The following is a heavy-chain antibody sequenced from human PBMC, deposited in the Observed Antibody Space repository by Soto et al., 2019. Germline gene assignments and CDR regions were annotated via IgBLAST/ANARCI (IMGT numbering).Heavy chain of an antibody. CDR2: MYTSGST. J-gene: IGHJ6*02. D-gene: IGHD4-4*01. V-gene: IGHV4-4*07. Sequence: SETLSLTCTVSGGSISNYYWTWIRQPAGKGLEWIGRMYTSGSTNYNPSLKSRVTMSVDTSKNQFSLNLRSVTAADTAVYYCATEAYTEHYYYYQTLDVWGQGTTVTVSS. CDR1: GGSISNYY. CDR3: ATEAYTEHYYYYQTLDV.